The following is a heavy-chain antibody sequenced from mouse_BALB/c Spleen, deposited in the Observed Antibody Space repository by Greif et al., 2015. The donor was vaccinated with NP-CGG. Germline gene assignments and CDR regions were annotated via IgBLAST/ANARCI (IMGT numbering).Heavy chain of an antibody. CDR3: ARKCNRGYAMDY. Sequence: VQLQQSEAELVKPGASVKLSCKASGYTFTSYWMHWVKQRPGQGLEWIGEIDPSDSYTNYNQKFKGKATLTVDKSSSTAYMQLSSLTSEDSAVYYCARKCNRGYAMDYWGQGSSVTVSA. J-gene: IGHJ4*01. D-gene: IGHD1-3*01. V-gene: IGHV1-69*02. CDR1: GYTFTSYW. CDR2: IDPSDSYT.